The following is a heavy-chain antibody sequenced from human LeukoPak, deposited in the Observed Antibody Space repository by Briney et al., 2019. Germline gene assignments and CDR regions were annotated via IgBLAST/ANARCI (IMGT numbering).Heavy chain of an antibody. Sequence: TXSXTCTXXGGSXSXXSFWWHWIRRPXGKGLEWIGNIYYSGTTNCNPSLESRVAISVDTSKNQFSLKLSSVTAADTAVYYCARGSFHWLLGWGQGTLVTVSS. V-gene: IGHV4-39*07. D-gene: IGHD3-9*01. CDR2: IYYSGTT. CDR1: GGSXSXXSFW. J-gene: IGHJ4*02. CDR3: ARGSFHWLLG.